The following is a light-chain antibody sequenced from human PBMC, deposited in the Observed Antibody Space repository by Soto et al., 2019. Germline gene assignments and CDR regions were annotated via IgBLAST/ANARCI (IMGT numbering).Light chain of an antibody. CDR2: LGS. CDR3: MQALQNPLT. Sequence: DIVMTQSPLSLPVTPGEPASISWRSSQSLLHSNGYNYLDWYLQKPGQSPQLLIYLGSSRSSGVPDRFSGSGSGTDSTLKISRVEAEDVGIYYCMQALQNPLTFGGGTKVDIK. J-gene: IGKJ4*01. CDR1: QSLLHSNGYNY. V-gene: IGKV2-28*01.